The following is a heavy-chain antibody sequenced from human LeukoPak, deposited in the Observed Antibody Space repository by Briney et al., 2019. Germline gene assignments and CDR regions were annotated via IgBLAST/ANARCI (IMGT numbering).Heavy chain of an antibody. CDR3: ITREIVVEPAATSLVRGVLWRSDF. D-gene: IGHD2-2*01. V-gene: IGHV1-24*01. CDR2: FNPKEGER. CDR1: GGTLTELS. Sequence: PGALVKVSCKVSGGTLTELSMHWVRQAPGKGLEWMGGFNPKEGERVYAQNFQGRFTMTEVTSSGTAYMELINLRSEDTAVYYCITREIVVEPAATSLVRGVLWRSDFWGHGTLVTVSS. J-gene: IGHJ4*01.